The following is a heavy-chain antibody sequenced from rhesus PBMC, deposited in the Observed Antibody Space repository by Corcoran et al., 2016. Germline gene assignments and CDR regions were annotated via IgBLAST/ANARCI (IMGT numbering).Heavy chain of an antibody. D-gene: IGHD6-25*01. CDR1: GYSISSGYY. CDR2: ISGSSGSGT. V-gene: IGHV4-99*02. J-gene: IGHJ5-1*01. Sequence: QVHLQESGPGLVKPSETLSLTCAVSGYSISSGYYWGWLRQSPGKGLDYVGYISGSSGSGTYYHPSLKSRVTISKDTLKNQFSLKLSSVTAADTAVYYCVREAGRFDVWGAGVLVTVSS. CDR3: VREAGRFDV.